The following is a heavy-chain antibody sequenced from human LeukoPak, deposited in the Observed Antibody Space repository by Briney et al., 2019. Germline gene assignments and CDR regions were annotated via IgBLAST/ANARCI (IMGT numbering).Heavy chain of an antibody. CDR1: EFTFSSYA. Sequence: GASLRLSCAASEFTFSSYAMSWVRKAPGKGLEWVSTITGSGATTYYADSVKGRFTISRDISKNTLYLYLQMNSLRAEDTAVYYCAGGNGDYRLGSVSADYWGQGTLVTVSS. J-gene: IGHJ4*02. CDR2: ITGSGATT. CDR3: AGGNGDYRLGSVSADY. V-gene: IGHV3-23*01. D-gene: IGHD4-17*01.